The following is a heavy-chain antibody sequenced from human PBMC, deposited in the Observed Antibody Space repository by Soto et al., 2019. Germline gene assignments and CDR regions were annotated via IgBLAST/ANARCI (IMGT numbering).Heavy chain of an antibody. CDR2: VSTNDDRT. J-gene: IGHJ4*02. D-gene: IGHD3-22*01. Sequence: QVQLVQSGPEVKMPGASVKVSCKTSGYTFTAYGLAWLRQAPGQRPEWMGWVSTNDDRTNYAQKFQGRVTMTTDRSTTTTCMELRSLRADDTAVYYCTRELNTESSAYYSFAYWGQGTLVTVSS. CDR1: GYTFTAYG. CDR3: TRELNTESSAYYSFAY. V-gene: IGHV1-18*01.